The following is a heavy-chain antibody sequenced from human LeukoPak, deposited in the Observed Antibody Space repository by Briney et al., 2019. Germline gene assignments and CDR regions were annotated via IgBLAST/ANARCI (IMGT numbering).Heavy chain of an antibody. Sequence: SETLSLTCTVSGGSISSYYWSWIRQPPGKGLEWIGYISYIGSTNYNPSLKSRVTISIDTSKNQFSLKLSSVTAADTAVYYCARDLVTVTKGFDIWGQGTMVIVSS. CDR1: GGSISSYY. J-gene: IGHJ3*02. CDR3: ARDLVTVTKGFDI. V-gene: IGHV4-59*01. D-gene: IGHD4-17*01. CDR2: ISYIGST.